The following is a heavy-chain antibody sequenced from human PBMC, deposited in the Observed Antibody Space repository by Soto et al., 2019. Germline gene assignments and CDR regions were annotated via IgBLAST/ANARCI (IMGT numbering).Heavy chain of an antibody. D-gene: IGHD5-12*01. J-gene: IGHJ4*02. CDR3: AFSAYDYCSRSFDY. V-gene: IGHV1-18*01. Sequence: APVNVSCKAPGYRYTIYGSSWGRQANGQGLEWMGWISAYNGNTNYAQKLQGRVTMTTDTSTSTAYMELRSLRSDDTAVYYCAFSAYDYCSRSFDYCRPGALVTVS. CDR2: ISAYNGNT. CDR1: GYRYTIYG.